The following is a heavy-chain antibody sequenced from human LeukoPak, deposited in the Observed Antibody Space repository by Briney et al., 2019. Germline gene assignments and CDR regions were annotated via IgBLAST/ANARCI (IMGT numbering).Heavy chain of an antibody. D-gene: IGHD6-13*01. Sequence: GGSLRLSCAASGFTFSNYSMNWVRQAPGKGLEWVSSISSSSSYIYYADSVKGRFTITRDNAKNSLYLQMNSLRAEDTAVYYCARRMGSSWYFDYWGQGTLVTVSS. J-gene: IGHJ4*02. CDR2: ISSSSSYI. V-gene: IGHV3-21*01. CDR1: GFTFSNYS. CDR3: ARRMGSSWYFDY.